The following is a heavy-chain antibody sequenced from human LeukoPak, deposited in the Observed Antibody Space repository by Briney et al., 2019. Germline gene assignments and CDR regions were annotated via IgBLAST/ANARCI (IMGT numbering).Heavy chain of an antibody. CDR1: GFTLSSYW. CDR3: ARDSSIVGDAFDI. D-gene: IGHD1-26*01. CDR2: IYSGGST. V-gene: IGHV3-53*01. J-gene: IGHJ3*02. Sequence: GGSLRLSCAASGFTLSSYWMSWVRQAPGKGLEWVSVIYSGGSTYYADSVKGRFTISRDNSKNTLYLQMNSLRAEDTAVYYCARDSSIVGDAFDIWGQGTMVTVSS.